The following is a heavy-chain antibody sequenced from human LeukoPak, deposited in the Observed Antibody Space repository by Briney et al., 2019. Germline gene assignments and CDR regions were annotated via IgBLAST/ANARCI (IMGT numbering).Heavy chain of an antibody. J-gene: IGHJ4*02. D-gene: IGHD3-3*01. Sequence: SETLSLTCTVSGGSISSYYWSWIRQPPGKGLEWIGSIYHSGSTYYNPSLKSRVTMSVDTSKNQFSLKLSSVTAADTAVYYCARVFWSGYSYFDYWGQGTLVTVSS. CDR2: IYHSGST. CDR1: GGSISSYY. V-gene: IGHV4-59*04. CDR3: ARVFWSGYSYFDY.